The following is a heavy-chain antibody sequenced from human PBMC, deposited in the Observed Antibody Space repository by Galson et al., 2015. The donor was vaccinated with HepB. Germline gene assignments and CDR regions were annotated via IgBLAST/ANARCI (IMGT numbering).Heavy chain of an antibody. J-gene: IGHJ6*02. CDR2: ISDDDSNK. Sequence: SLRLSCAASGFTFNNYAIHWVRQAPGKGLEWVAIISDDDSNKNYADSLKGRFTISRDNSENTLYLQMNSLRAEDTAVYYCARGQLKGYFDWLLLYGLDVWGQGTTVTVSS. CDR3: ARGQLKGYFDWLLLYGLDV. V-gene: IGHV3-30-3*01. D-gene: IGHD3-9*01. CDR1: GFTFNNYA.